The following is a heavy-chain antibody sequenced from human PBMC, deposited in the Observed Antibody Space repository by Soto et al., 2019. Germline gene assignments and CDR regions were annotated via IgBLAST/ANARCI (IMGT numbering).Heavy chain of an antibody. CDR3: ASVTARLDY. Sequence: GGSLRLSCAASGFTFSIYSMNWFRQAPGKGLEWVSYISSSSSTIYYADSVKGRFTISRDNAKNSLYLQMNSLRAEDTAVYYCASVTARLDYWGQGTLVTVSS. CDR2: ISSSSSTI. D-gene: IGHD2-21*02. CDR1: GFTFSIYS. J-gene: IGHJ4*02. V-gene: IGHV3-48*01.